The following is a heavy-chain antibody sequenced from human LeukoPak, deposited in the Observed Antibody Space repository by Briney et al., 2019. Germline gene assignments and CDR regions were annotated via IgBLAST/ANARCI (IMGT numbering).Heavy chain of an antibody. CDR3: ARRVDATRWFDP. CDR2: INSDGTST. CDR1: GFTFSNYF. J-gene: IGHJ5*02. V-gene: IGHV3-74*03. Sequence: GGSLRLSCAASGFTFSNYFMHWVRQAPGKGLVWVSRINSDGTSTMYADSVKGRFTISRDNAKNTLYLQMNSLRDEDTAVYYCARRVDATRWFDPWDQGTLVTVSS. D-gene: IGHD2-15*01.